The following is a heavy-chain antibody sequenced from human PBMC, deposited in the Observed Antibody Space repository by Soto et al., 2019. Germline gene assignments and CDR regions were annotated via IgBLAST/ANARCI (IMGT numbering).Heavy chain of an antibody. D-gene: IGHD4-17*01. CDR1: GFTFSSYA. V-gene: IGHV3-30-3*01. J-gene: IGHJ4*02. CDR3: ARSKGPYGPFDY. Sequence: QVQLVESGGGVVQPGRSLRLSCAASGFTFSSYAMHWVRQAPGKGLEWVAVISYDGSNKYYADSVKGRFTISRDNSKNTLYLQMNGLRAADTAVYYCARSKGPYGPFDYWGQGTLVTVSS. CDR2: ISYDGSNK.